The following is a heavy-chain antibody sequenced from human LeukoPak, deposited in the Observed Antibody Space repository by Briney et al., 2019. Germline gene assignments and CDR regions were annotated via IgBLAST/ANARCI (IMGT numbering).Heavy chain of an antibody. CDR3: ATPYCSSISCLDVFNI. Sequence: PSQTLSLTCSVSGVSISDGRYYWTWIRQHPGRGLEWIGYKYYSGSAMYNSSLKSRLTISVDTSKNQFSLQLSSVTAADTAMYYCATPYCSSISCLDVFNIWGQGTMVTVSS. J-gene: IGHJ3*02. D-gene: IGHD2-2*01. CDR1: GVSISDGRYY. CDR2: KYYSGSA. V-gene: IGHV4-31*03.